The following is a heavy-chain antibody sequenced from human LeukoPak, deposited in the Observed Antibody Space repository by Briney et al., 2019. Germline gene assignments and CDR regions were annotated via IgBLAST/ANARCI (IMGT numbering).Heavy chain of an antibody. CDR2: IKQDGSEK. Sequence: GGSLRLSCAASGFTFSSYWMSWVRQAPGKGLEWVANIKQDGSEKYYVDSVKGRFTISRDNAKNSLYLQMNSLRAEDTAVYYCARDPGGFSSGYYSDYWGQGTLVTVSS. J-gene: IGHJ4*02. CDR1: GFTFSSYW. D-gene: IGHD3-22*01. CDR3: ARDPGGFSSGYYSDY. V-gene: IGHV3-7*01.